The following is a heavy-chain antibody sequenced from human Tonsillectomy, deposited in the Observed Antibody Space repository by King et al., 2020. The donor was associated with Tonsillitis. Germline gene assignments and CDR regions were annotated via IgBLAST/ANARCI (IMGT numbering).Heavy chain of an antibody. CDR2: IYPSDSNT. J-gene: IGHJ4*02. CDR1: GYNFTNYW. V-gene: IGHV5-51*01. CDR3: ARLPLYGSGSYFNPFDY. Sequence: VQLVESGAEVKKPGESLKISCTGSGYNFTNYWIGWVRQMPGKGLEWMGIIYPSDSNTRYSPSFQGQVTISADKSISTAYLQWSSLKASDTAMYYCARLPLYGSGSYFNPFDYWGQGTLVTVSS. D-gene: IGHD3-10*01.